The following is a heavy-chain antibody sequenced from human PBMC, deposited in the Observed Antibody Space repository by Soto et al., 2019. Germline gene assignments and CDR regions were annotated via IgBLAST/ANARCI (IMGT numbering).Heavy chain of an antibody. J-gene: IGHJ4*02. V-gene: IGHV3-23*01. Sequence: PVGSLRLSCGASGFTFSSYAMSWVRQAPGKGLEWVSAISGSGGSTYYADSVKGRFTISRDNSKNTLYLQMNSLRAEDTAVYYCAKFQFSGSYYFDYWGLGTLVTVSS. D-gene: IGHD1-26*01. CDR1: GFTFSSYA. CDR2: ISGSGGST. CDR3: AKFQFSGSYYFDY.